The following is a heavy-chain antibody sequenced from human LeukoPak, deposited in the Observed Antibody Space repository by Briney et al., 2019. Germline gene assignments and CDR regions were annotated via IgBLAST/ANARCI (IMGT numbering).Heavy chain of an antibody. CDR3: ARVGRVYIMTYNDY. D-gene: IGHD3-16*01. Sequence: PGGSLRLSCAASGFTFSSYAMHWARQAPGKGLEGVAVISYDGSNKYYADSVKGRFTISRDNSKNMLYLQMNSLRAEDTAVYYCARVGRVYIMTYNDYWGQGTLVTVSS. CDR1: GFTFSSYA. CDR2: ISYDGSNK. J-gene: IGHJ4*02. V-gene: IGHV3-30-3*01.